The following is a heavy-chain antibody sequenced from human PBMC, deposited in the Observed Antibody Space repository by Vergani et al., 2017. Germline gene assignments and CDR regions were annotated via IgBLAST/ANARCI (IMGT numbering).Heavy chain of an antibody. Sequence: EVQLVESGGGLVQPGGSLRLSCAASGFTFSSYWMSWVRQAPGKGLEWVANIKQDGSEKYYVDSVKGRFSISRDNAKNSMYLKMNSLRAEDTAVYYCAREAAGRSWADAFDIWGQGTMVTVSS. CDR3: AREAAGRSWADAFDI. D-gene: IGHD6-13*01. J-gene: IGHJ3*02. CDR2: IKQDGSEK. V-gene: IGHV3-7*03. CDR1: GFTFSSYW.